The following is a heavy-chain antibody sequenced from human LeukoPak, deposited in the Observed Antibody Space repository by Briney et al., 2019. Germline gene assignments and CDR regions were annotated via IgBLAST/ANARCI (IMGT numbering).Heavy chain of an antibody. J-gene: IGHJ3*02. CDR1: GFTFNKSW. D-gene: IGHD6-13*01. V-gene: IGHV3-7*01. CDR2: IKEDGTQK. CDR3: ARSGSKNSSSWYDAFDI. Sequence: PGGSLRLSCAASGFTFNKSWMSWVRQAPGKGPEWVANIKEDGTQKYYVDSVKGRSTISRDNAKNSLYLQMNSLRAEDTAVYYCARSGSKNSSSWYDAFDIWGQGTMVTVSS.